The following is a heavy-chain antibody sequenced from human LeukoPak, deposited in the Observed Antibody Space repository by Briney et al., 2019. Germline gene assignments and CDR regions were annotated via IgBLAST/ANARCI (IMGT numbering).Heavy chain of an antibody. Sequence: SETLSLTCTVSGGSISSYYWSWIRQPPGKGLEWIGYIYYSGRTNYNPSLKSRVTISVDTSKNQFSLKLSSVTAADTAVYYCARGTVTLYYYYGMDVWGQGTTVTVSS. V-gene: IGHV4-59*01. CDR2: IYYSGRT. D-gene: IGHD4-11*01. J-gene: IGHJ6*02. CDR1: GGSISSYY. CDR3: ARGTVTLYYYYGMDV.